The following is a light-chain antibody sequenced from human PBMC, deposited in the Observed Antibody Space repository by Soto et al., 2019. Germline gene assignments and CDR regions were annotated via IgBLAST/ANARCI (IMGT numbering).Light chain of an antibody. Sequence: EIVMTQSPATLSLSPGERATLSFRASQSVSSNLSWYQQQHRQDPPLLLNGASTRATGIPATFSSSGGCTKYTLTISSLQSEDFSVYYYQQYNNWPPITFGQGTRLDIK. V-gene: IGKV3-15*01. CDR2: GAS. CDR1: QSVSSN. CDR3: QQYNNWPPIT. J-gene: IGKJ5*01.